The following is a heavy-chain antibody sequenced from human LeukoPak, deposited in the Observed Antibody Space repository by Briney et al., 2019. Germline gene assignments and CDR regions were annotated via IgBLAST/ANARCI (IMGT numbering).Heavy chain of an antibody. J-gene: IGHJ4*02. Sequence: SGGSLRLSCAASGFTFSDYYMSWIRQAPGKGLEWVSYISSGSDYTNYADAVKGRFTISRDNAKNSLSLQMSGLRAEDTALYFCARSAGRLSPIDDWGQGTLVTVSS. V-gene: IGHV3-11*06. CDR1: GFTFSDYY. CDR3: ARSAGRLSPIDD. D-gene: IGHD5/OR15-5a*01. CDR2: ISSGSDYT.